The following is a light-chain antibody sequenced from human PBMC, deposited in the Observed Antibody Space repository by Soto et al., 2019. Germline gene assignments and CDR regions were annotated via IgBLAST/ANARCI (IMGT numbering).Light chain of an antibody. V-gene: IGKV3-11*01. CDR2: DAS. CDR1: QSVSSY. CDR3: QNRRDWPLT. J-gene: IGKJ4*01. Sequence: EIVLTQSPATLSLSPGERATLSCRASQSVSSYLAWYQQKPGQAPRLLISDASNRATGIPARFSGSGSGTDFTRTVSSLEPEDYAVYYCQNRRDWPLTFGGGTKVEI.